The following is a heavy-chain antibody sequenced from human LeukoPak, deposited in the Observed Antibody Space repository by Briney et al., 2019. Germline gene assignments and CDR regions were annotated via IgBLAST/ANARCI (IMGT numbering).Heavy chain of an antibody. D-gene: IGHD3-22*01. V-gene: IGHV3-11*04. CDR2: ISSSGTNK. J-gene: IGHJ4*02. Sequence: AGGSLRLSCAASGFTFSDYYMNWIRQPPGKGLEWVSYISSSGTNKYYADSVKGRFTISRDNAKNTLYLQMNSLRAEDTAVYYCARVFLPDYYDSSGYGFDYWGQGTLVTVSS. CDR1: GFTFSDYY. CDR3: ARVFLPDYYDSSGYGFDY.